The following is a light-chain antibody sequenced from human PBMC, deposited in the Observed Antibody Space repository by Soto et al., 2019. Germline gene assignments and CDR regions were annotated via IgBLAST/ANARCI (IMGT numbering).Light chain of an antibody. CDR1: QSINW. CDR2: EAS. J-gene: IGKJ1*01. Sequence: DIQLAQSPSTLSASVGDRITITCRATQSINWLAWYQQKPGKAPKLLIFEASRLESGVPSRFSGSGSGTEFTLTISSLRPDDFETYYCQHYDTYSPMWTFGQGTKVDVK. V-gene: IGKV1-5*03. CDR3: QHYDTYSPMWT.